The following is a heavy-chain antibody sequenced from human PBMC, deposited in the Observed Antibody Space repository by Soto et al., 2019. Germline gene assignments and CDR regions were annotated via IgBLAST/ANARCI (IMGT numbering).Heavy chain of an antibody. CDR2: TYYRSKWYN. J-gene: IGHJ6*02. CDR1: GDSVSSNSAA. Sequence: SQTLSLTCSISGDSVSSNSAAWDWIRQSPSRGLEWLGRTYYRSKWYNDYAVSVKSRITINPDTSKNQFSLQLNSVTPEDTAVYYCARERSIAVAHITYYGMDVWGQGTTVTVSS. D-gene: IGHD6-19*01. CDR3: ARERSIAVAHITYYGMDV. V-gene: IGHV6-1*01.